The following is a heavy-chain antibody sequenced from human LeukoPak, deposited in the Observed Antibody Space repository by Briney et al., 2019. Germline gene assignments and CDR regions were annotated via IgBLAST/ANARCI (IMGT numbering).Heavy chain of an antibody. CDR3: ARPSGGKSSGLDY. V-gene: IGHV1-69*13. CDR2: IIPFFGTA. Sequence: GASVKVSCKASGGTFSSHAISWVRQAPGQGLEWMGGIIPFFGTANYAQKFQGRVTITADESTSTAYMELSSLRSEDTAVYYCARPSGGKSSGLDYWGQGTLVTVSS. CDR1: GGTFSSHA. D-gene: IGHD6-19*01. J-gene: IGHJ4*02.